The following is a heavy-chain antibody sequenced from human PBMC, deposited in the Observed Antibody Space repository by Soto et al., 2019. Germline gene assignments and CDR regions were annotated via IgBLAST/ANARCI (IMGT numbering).Heavy chain of an antibody. D-gene: IGHD5-12*01. J-gene: IGHJ4*02. CDR3: ARGAGSGYDLGDFDC. Sequence: ASVKVSCKASGYTFTSYVISWVRQAPGQGLEWMGWISAYNGNTNYAQKLQGRVTMTTDTSTSTAYMELRSLRSDDTAVYYCARGAGSGYDLGDFDCWGQGTLVTVSS. CDR1: GYTFTSYV. CDR2: ISAYNGNT. V-gene: IGHV1-18*01.